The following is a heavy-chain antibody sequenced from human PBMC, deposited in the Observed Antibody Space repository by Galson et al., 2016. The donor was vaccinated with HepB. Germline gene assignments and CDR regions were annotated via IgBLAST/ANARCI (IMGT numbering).Heavy chain of an antibody. J-gene: IGHJ4*02. CDR2: ISYDGSNK. D-gene: IGHD3-9*01. Sequence: SLRLSCAASGFTFSTCSMHWVRQAPGKGLEWVAVISYDGSNKYYADSVKGRFTISRDNSKNTLHLQMNSLRAEDTAVYYCAKDPRSYYNILNYYFDSWGQGTLVTVSS. V-gene: IGHV3-30-3*02. CDR1: GFTFSTCS. CDR3: AKDPRSYYNILNYYFDS.